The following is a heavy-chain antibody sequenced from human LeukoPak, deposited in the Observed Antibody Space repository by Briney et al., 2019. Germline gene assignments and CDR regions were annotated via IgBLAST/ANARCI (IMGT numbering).Heavy chain of an antibody. D-gene: IGHD3-22*01. CDR1: GYTFTGYY. J-gene: IGHJ3*02. CDR2: INPNSGGT. CDR3: ARDRALIVVEVAFDI. Sequence: ASVKVSCKASGYTFTGYYMHWVRQAPGQGLEWMGWINPNSGGTNYAQKFQGRVTMTRDTSISTAYMELSRLRSDDTAVYYCARDRALIVVEVAFDIWGQGTMVTASS. V-gene: IGHV1-2*02.